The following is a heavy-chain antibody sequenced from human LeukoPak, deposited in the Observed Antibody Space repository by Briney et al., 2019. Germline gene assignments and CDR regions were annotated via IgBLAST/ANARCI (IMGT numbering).Heavy chain of an antibody. D-gene: IGHD3-3*01. CDR3: ARDTLHYDFWSGRYYFDY. V-gene: IGHV3-7*01. J-gene: IGHJ4*02. Sequence: GGSLRLSCAASGFTFSSHWMTWVRQAPGKGLEWVASVKQDVNEKYYVDSVKGRITISRDNAKNSLYLQMNSLRAEDTAVYYCARDTLHYDFWSGRYYFDYWGQGTLVTVSS. CDR1: GFTFSSHW. CDR2: VKQDVNEK.